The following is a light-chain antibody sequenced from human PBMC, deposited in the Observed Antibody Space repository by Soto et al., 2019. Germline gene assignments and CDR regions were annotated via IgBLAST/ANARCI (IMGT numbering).Light chain of an antibody. V-gene: IGKV1-5*01. CDR1: QSISSW. CDR3: QQYNIYWT. J-gene: IGKJ1*01. CDR2: DAS. Sequence: DIQMTQSPSTLSASVGDRVTITCRASQSISSWLAWYQQKPGKAPKLLIYDASSLESGVPSRFSGSGSGTEFTLTSRCLQPDDFATYYCQQYNIYWTCGQGTELDI.